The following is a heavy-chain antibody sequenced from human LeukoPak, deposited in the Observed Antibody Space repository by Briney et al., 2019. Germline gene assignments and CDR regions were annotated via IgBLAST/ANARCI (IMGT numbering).Heavy chain of an antibody. CDR3: AREVYDSSGYDYYRPAFDI. J-gene: IGHJ3*02. CDR2: ISSNTLYI. CDR1: GFTFTDYT. D-gene: IGHD3-22*01. V-gene: IGHV3-21*01. Sequence: GGSLRLSCTASGFTFTDYTMNWVRQTPGKGLEWVSSISSNTLYIYYADSVKGRFTISRDNAKNSLFLQMNSLRAEDTAVYYCAREVYDSSGYDYYRPAFDIWGQGTMVTVSS.